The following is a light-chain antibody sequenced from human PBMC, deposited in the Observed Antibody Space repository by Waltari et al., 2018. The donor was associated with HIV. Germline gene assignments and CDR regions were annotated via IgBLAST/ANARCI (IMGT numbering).Light chain of an antibody. CDR3: QQYNSYAT. CDR2: KAS. J-gene: IGKJ2*01. V-gene: IGKV1-5*03. CDR1: QSMSAS. Sequence: DIQVTQSPSTLSASVGDRVPITCRASQSMSASLAWYQHKPGKAPTLLIHKASSVQSGVPSRFSGSGSGTEFTLTISSLQPDDFATYYCQQYNSYATFGPGTKLEIK.